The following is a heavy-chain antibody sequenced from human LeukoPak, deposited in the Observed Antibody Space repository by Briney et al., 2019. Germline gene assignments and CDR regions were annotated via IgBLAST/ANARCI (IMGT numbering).Heavy chain of an antibody. V-gene: IGHV1-18*01. Sequence: ASVKVSCKASGYTFTSYGISWVRQAPGQGLEWMGWISAYNGNTNYAQKLQGRVTMTTDTSTSTAYMELRSLRSDDTAVYYCARDRYDYVWGSYRREPLDYWGQGTLVTVSS. CDR3: ARDRYDYVWGSYRREPLDY. J-gene: IGHJ4*02. CDR1: GYTFTSYG. CDR2: ISAYNGNT. D-gene: IGHD3-16*02.